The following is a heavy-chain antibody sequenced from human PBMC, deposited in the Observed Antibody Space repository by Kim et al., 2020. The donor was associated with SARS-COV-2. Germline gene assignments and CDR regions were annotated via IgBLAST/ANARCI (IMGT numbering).Heavy chain of an antibody. CDR3: ARPHRSDSSGGAFDI. V-gene: IGHV4-59*08. CDR2: IYYSGST. D-gene: IGHD6-19*01. CDR1: GGSISSYY. Sequence: SETLSLTCTVSGGSISSYYWSWIRQPPGKGLEWIGYIYYSGSTNYNPSLKSRVTISVDTSKNQFSLTLSSVSAADTAVSYCARPHRSDSSGGAFDIWGQG. J-gene: IGHJ3*02.